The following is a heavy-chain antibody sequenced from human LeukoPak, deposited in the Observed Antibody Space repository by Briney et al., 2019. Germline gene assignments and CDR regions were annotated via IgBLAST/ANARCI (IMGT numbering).Heavy chain of an antibody. J-gene: IGHJ4*01. D-gene: IGHD2-2*02. CDR1: GFTFSNYA. CDR3: AKRALRYCSDTTCYSNLDY. CDR2: ISGSGGGT. Sequence: GGSLRLSCAASGFTFSNYAMSWVRQAPGKGLEWVSVISGSGGGTYYADSVKGRFTISRDNSKNTLYLQMNSLRAEDTAVYYCAKRALRYCSDTTCYSNLDYWGQGTLVTVSS. V-gene: IGHV3-23*01.